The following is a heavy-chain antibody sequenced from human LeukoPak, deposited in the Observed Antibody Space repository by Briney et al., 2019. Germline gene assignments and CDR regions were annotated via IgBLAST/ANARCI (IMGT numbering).Heavy chain of an antibody. CDR2: IYYSGST. Sequence: PSETLSLTCTVSGGSISSYYWSWIRQPPGKGLEWIGYIYYSGSTNYNPSLKSRVTISVDTSKNQFSLKLSSVTAADTAVYYCARRIYGSGRPYYYYYMDVWGKGTTVTDSS. CDR1: GGSISSYY. CDR3: ARRIYGSGRPYYYYYMDV. J-gene: IGHJ6*03. D-gene: IGHD3-10*01. V-gene: IGHV4-59*08.